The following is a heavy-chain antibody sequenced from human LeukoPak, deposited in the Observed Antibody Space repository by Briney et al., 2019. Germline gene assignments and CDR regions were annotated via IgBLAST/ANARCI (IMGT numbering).Heavy chain of an antibody. D-gene: IGHD6-6*01. CDR2: INNVGSTT. J-gene: IGHJ5*02. CDR1: GFTFRGYW. V-gene: IGHV3-74*01. CDR3: ARVNIAARLSWFDP. Sequence: GGSLKLSCAATGFTFRGYWFHWVRQVPGKGLVWVSRINNVGSTTIYADSVKGRFTISRDNAKNSLYLQMNSLRAEDTAVYYCARVNIAARLSWFDPWGQGTLVTVSS.